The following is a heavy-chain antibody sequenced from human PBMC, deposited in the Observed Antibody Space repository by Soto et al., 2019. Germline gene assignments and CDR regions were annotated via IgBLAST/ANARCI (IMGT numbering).Heavy chain of an antibody. CDR3: ARIAAPYPYYYYYGMDV. CDR1: GFTFSSYS. CDR2: ISSSSSYI. D-gene: IGHD6-6*01. J-gene: IGHJ6*02. Sequence: EVQLVESGGGLVKPGGSLRLSCAASGFTFSSYSMNWVRQAPGKGLEWVSSISSSSSYIYYADSVKGRFTISRDNAKNSLYLQMNSLRAEDTAVYYCARIAAPYPYYYYYGMDVWGQGTTVTVSS. V-gene: IGHV3-21*01.